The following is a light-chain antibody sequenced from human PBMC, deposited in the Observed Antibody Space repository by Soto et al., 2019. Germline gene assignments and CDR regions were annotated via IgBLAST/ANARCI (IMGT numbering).Light chain of an antibody. V-gene: IGLV3-21*02. J-gene: IGLJ2*01. CDR2: DDS. CDR3: QVWDATSDHVV. Sequence: SYELTQPPSVSVAPGQTARITCGGNNIGIKSVHWYQQKPGQAPVLVVSDDSDRPSGIPERFSGSNSGNPVTLTITRVEAGDEADYYCQVWDATSDHVVFGGGTKLTVL. CDR1: NIGIKS.